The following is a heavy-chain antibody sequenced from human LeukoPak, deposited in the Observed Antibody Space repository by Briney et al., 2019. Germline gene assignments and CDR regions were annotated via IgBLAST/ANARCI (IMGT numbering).Heavy chain of an antibody. V-gene: IGHV4-34*01. CDR2: INHSGST. J-gene: IGHJ6*02. D-gene: IGHD3-10*01. CDR3: ARVPGVWFYYYYGMDV. CDR1: GGSFSGYY. Sequence: PSETLSLTCAVYGGSFSGYYWSWIRQPPGKGLGWIGEINHSGSTNYNPSLKSRVTISVDTSKNQFSLKLSSVTAADTAVYYCARVPGVWFYYYYGMDVWGQGTTVTVSS.